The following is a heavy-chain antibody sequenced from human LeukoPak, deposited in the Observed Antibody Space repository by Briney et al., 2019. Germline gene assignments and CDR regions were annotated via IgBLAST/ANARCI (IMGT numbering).Heavy chain of an antibody. Sequence: PGVSLRLSCAASGFTFSSYSMNWVRQAPGKGLEWVSSISSSSSYIYYADSVKGRFTISRGNAKNSLYLQMNSLRAEDTAVYYCARGREYYYDREGFDYWGQGTLVTVSS. CDR2: ISSSSSYI. J-gene: IGHJ4*02. V-gene: IGHV3-21*01. D-gene: IGHD3-22*01. CDR3: ARGREYYYDREGFDY. CDR1: GFTFSSYS.